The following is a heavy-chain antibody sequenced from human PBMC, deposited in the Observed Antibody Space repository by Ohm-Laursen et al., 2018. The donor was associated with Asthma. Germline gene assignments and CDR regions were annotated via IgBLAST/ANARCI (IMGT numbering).Heavy chain of an antibody. CDR3: ARIGPEWELPGREYSLIH. V-gene: IGHV3-21*01. CDR2: ISHSGTYK. Sequence: SLRLSCAAPGFTFSSYNMNWVRQAPGKGLEWVSSISHSGTYKYYADSVKGRFTISRDNARNSLDLQLSSLRAEDSALYYCARIGPEWELPGREYSLIHWGQGTLVTVSS. D-gene: IGHD1-26*01. CDR1: GFTFSSYN. J-gene: IGHJ1*01.